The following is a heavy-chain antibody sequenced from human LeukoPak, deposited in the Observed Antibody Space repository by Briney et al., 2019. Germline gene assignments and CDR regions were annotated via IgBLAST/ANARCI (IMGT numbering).Heavy chain of an antibody. D-gene: IGHD3-3*01. CDR3: ARERYAFDI. CDR1: GFTFSSYA. Sequence: GGSLRLSCAASGFTFSSYAMNWVRQAPGKGLEWVSYISSSGSTIYYADSVKGRFTISRDNAKNSLYLQMNSLRAEDTAVYYCARERYAFDIWGQGTMVTVSS. CDR2: ISSSGSTI. V-gene: IGHV3-48*04. J-gene: IGHJ3*02.